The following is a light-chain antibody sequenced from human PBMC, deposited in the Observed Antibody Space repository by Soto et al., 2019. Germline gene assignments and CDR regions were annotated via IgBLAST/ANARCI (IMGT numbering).Light chain of an antibody. Sequence: QSVLTQPPSVSGAPGQRVTISCTGSSSNIGAGYDVHWYQQLPGTAPKLLIYGNSNRPSGVPDRFSGSKSGTSASLAITGLQAEDDADYYCQSSDSSLRGSVFGGGTKLTVL. CDR2: GNS. J-gene: IGLJ3*02. CDR3: QSSDSSLRGSV. V-gene: IGLV1-40*01. CDR1: SSNIGAGYD.